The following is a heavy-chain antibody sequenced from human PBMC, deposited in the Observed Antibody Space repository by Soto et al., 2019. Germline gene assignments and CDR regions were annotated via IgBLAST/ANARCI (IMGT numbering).Heavy chain of an antibody. CDR1: GFTFSSYS. CDR3: AREDYDILTGYRVYYGMDV. Sequence: GSLRLSCAASGFTFSSYSMHWVRQAPGKGLEWVAVIWYDGSNKYYADSVKGRFTISRDNSKNTLYLQMNSLRAEDTAVYYCAREDYDILTGYRVYYGMDVWGQGTTVTVSS. D-gene: IGHD3-9*01. V-gene: IGHV3-33*01. J-gene: IGHJ6*02. CDR2: IWYDGSNK.